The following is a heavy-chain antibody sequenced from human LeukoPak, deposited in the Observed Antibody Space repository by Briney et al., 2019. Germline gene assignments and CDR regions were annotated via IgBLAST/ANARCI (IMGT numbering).Heavy chain of an antibody. CDR1: GYTFTSYY. Sequence: ASVTVSCKASGYTFTSYYMHWVRQAPGQGLEWMGIINPSGGSTIYAQKFQGRVTMTRDTSTSTVYMELSSLRSEDTAVYYCARAWGFDYDSSVKGISHDDYWGQGTLVTVCS. D-gene: IGHD3-22*01. V-gene: IGHV1-46*01. CDR2: INPSGGST. CDR3: ARAWGFDYDSSVKGISHDDY. J-gene: IGHJ4*02.